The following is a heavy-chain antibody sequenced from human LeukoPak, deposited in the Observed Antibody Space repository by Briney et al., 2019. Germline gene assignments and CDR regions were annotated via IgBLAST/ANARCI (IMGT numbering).Heavy chain of an antibody. CDR3: AKGPMGRGFDY. V-gene: IGHV3-23*01. D-gene: IGHD3-10*01. CDR1: GFTFSNYA. CDR2: ISGSGGNT. J-gene: IGHJ4*02. Sequence: GGSLSLSCAASGFTFSNYAMTWVRQAQGKGLEWASAISGSGGNTYYSDSVKGRFTISRDNSKNTLYLQMNSLRAEDTAIYYCAKGPMGRGFDYWGQGTLVTVSS.